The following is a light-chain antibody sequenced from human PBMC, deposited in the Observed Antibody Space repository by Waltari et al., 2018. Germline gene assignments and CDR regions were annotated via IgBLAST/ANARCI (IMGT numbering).Light chain of an antibody. J-gene: IGLJ2*01. Sequence: QSALTPPASVSGYLGQSITISCPGTSSDVGHYNHVSWFQHHPGFAPKLIIYEVTKRPSGISNRFSGSKSGNTASLTISGLHAEDEAEYHCCSFVYGGSVVFGGGTKLTVL. CDR1: SSDVGHYNH. V-gene: IGLV2-23*02. CDR2: EVT. CDR3: CSFVYGGSVV.